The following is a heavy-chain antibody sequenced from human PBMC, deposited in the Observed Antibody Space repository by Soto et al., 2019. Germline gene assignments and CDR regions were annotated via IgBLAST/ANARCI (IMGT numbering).Heavy chain of an antibody. V-gene: IGHV2-5*02. CDR1: GFSLTNSGEG. CDR2: IYWDDDK. D-gene: IGHD4-17*01. J-gene: IGHJ3*01. CDR3: AHRLATTPRPGGFDV. Sequence: QITLTESGPTLVKPSQALTLTCTFSGFSLTNSGEGVAWIRQPPGKALEWLALIYWDDDKVYSPSLQSRLTIARDASKHQVVLTMTNVFPADTATYYCAHRLATTPRPGGFDVWGQGTVVSVSS.